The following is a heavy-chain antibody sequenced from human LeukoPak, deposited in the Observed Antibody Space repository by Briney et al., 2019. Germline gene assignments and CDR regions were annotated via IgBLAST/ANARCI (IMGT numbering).Heavy chain of an antibody. V-gene: IGHV3-64*01. CDR1: GFTFRTYA. CDR3: VTLGADY. CDR2: ISSNGGST. Sequence: PGGSLRLSCAASGFTFRTYAMLWVRQAPGKGLEYVSAISSNGGSTYYANSVKGRFTISRDNSKNTLYLQMGSLRPEDMAVYYCVTLGADYWGQGTLVTVSS. J-gene: IGHJ4*02. D-gene: IGHD3-16*01.